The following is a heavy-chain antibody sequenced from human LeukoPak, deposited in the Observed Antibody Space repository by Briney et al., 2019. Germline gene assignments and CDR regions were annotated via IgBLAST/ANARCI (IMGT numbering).Heavy chain of an antibody. CDR1: GFTVSTNY. CDR2: IYSGGST. D-gene: IGHD4-17*01. J-gene: IGHJ4*02. V-gene: IGHV3-53*05. CDR3: AKDIAGDDYGDSQFYY. Sequence: GGSLRLSCAASGFTVSTNYMNWVRQAPGKGLEWVSVIYSGGSTYYADSVKGRFTISRDNAKNSLYLQMNSLRAEDTALYYCAKDIAGDDYGDSQFYYWGQGTLVTVSS.